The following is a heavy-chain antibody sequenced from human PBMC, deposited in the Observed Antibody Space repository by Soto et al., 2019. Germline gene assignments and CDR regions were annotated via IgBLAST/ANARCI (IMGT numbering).Heavy chain of an antibody. CDR1: GYSFTNCY. J-gene: IGHJ6*02. CDR3: ASRITIFGVVPDLYGMDV. Sequence: VASVKVSCKASGYSFTNCYSHWVRQAQRQGLEWMGIINPSGGSTSYAQKFQGRVTMTRDTSTSTVYMELSSLRSEDTAVYYCASRITIFGVVPDLYGMDVWGQGTTVTVSS. V-gene: IGHV1-46*01. D-gene: IGHD3-3*01. CDR2: INPSGGST.